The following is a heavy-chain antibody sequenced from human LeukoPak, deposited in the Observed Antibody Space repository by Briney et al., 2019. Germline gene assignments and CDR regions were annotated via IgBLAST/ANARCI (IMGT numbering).Heavy chain of an antibody. CDR1: GFDFSSNW. CDR3: ARDLDGYRPLSMDV. V-gene: IGHV3-74*01. D-gene: IGHD5-24*01. Sequence: GSLRLSWAASGFDFSSNWVHWVRHAPGPGLVWVSRIKGDGISTNYADSVKGRFTISRDNSKNTLYLQMNSLRAEDTAVYYCARDLDGYRPLSMDVWGQGTTVTVSS. J-gene: IGHJ6*02. CDR2: IKGDGIST.